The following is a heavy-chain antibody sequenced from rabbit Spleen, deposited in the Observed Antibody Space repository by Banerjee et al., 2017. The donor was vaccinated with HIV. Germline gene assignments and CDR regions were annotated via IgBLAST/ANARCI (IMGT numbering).Heavy chain of an antibody. V-gene: IGHV1S45*01. J-gene: IGHJ4*01. CDR1: GFSFSSSYY. CDR2: IYGGDGSST. Sequence: QERLEESGGDLVQPEGSLTLTCTASGFSFSSSYYMCWVRQAPGKGLEWIACIYGGDGSSTAYANWAKGQFTISKTSSTTVPLQMTSLTAADTATYFCVRDQAGDADYGPYYLNLWGQGTLVTVS. D-gene: IGHD2-1*01. CDR3: VRDQAGDADYGPYYLNL.